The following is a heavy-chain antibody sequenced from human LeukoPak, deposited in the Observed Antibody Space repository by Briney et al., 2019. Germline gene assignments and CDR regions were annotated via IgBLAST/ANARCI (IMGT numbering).Heavy chain of an antibody. Sequence: ASVKVSCKVSGYTLTELSMHWVRQAPGKGLDWMGGFDPEDGETIYAQKFQGRVTMTEDTSTDTAYMELSSLRSEDTAVYYCATGIGVRWYFDLWGRGTLVTVSS. V-gene: IGHV1-24*01. D-gene: IGHD2-8*01. CDR1: GYTLTELS. J-gene: IGHJ2*01. CDR3: ATGIGVRWYFDL. CDR2: FDPEDGET.